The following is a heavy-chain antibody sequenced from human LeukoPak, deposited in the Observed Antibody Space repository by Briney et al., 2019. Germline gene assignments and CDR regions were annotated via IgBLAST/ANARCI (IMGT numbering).Heavy chain of an antibody. Sequence: QPGRSLRLSCAASGFTFGSYGMHWVRQAPGKGLEWVALIWYDGSDKYYADSVKGRFTISRDNSKNTLYLQMNSLRAEDTAVYYCARLLRYFDYGMDVWGQGTTVTVSS. CDR3: ARLLRYFDYGMDV. J-gene: IGHJ6*02. CDR2: IWYDGSDK. D-gene: IGHD3-9*01. CDR1: GFTFGSYG. V-gene: IGHV3-33*01.